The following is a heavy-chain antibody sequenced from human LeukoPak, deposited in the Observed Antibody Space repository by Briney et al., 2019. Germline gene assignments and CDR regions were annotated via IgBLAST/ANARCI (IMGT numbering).Heavy chain of an antibody. J-gene: IGHJ4*02. CDR1: GYTFTDYY. Sequence: ASVKVSCKASGYTFTDYYMHWVRQAPGQGLEWMGWINPNSGGTNYAQKFQGRVTMTRDTSISTAYMELSRLRSDDTAVYYCARANDYVWGSYPHDYWGQGTLVTVSS. CDR3: ARANDYVWGSYPHDY. V-gene: IGHV1-2*02. D-gene: IGHD3-16*02. CDR2: INPNSGGT.